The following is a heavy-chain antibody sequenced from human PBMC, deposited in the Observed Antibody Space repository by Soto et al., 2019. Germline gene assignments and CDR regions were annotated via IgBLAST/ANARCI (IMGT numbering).Heavy chain of an antibody. CDR2: IIPILGIA. J-gene: IGHJ5*02. CDR3: ARDSCSSTSCHQPDNWFDP. V-gene: IGHV1-69*08. CDR1: GGTFSSYT. D-gene: IGHD2-2*01. Sequence: QVQLVQSGAEVKKPGSSVKVSCKASGGTFSSYTISWVRQAPGQGLEWMGRIIPILGIANYAQKFQGRVTITADKSTSTAYMELSSLRSEDTAVYYCARDSCSSTSCHQPDNWFDPWGQGTLVTVSS.